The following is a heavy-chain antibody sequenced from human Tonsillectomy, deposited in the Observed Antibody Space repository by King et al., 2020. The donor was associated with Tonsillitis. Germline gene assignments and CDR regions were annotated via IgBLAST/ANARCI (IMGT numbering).Heavy chain of an antibody. V-gene: IGHV3-9*01. CDR1: GFIFDDYA. D-gene: IGHD3-10*01. Sequence: QLVQSGGGLVQPGRSLRLSCAASGFIFDDYAMHWVRQAPGKGLEWVSGISWNSGRIYYADSVKGRFTISRDNAKNSLYLEMNSLRAEDTALYYCAKDLVYGSGGYYFDYWGQGTLVTVSS. CDR3: AKDLVYGSGGYYFDY. CDR2: ISWNSGRI. J-gene: IGHJ4*02.